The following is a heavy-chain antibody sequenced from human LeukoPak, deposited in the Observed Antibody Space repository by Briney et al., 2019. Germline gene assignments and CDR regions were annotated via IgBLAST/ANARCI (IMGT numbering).Heavy chain of an antibody. CDR1: GGTFSSYA. CDR2: IIPIFGTA. CDR3: ARAKGNTAMVKPPTRWYFDL. J-gene: IGHJ2*01. V-gene: IGHV1-69*13. Sequence: ASVKVSCKASGGTFSSYAISWVRQAPGQGLEWMGGIIPIFGTANYAQKFQGRVTITADESTSTAYMELSSLRSEDTAVYYCARAKGNTAMVKPPTRWYFDLWGRGTLVTVSS. D-gene: IGHD5-18*01.